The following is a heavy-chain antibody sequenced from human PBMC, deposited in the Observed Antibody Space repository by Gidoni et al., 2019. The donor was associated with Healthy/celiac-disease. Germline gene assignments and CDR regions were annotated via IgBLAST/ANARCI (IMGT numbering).Heavy chain of an antibody. D-gene: IGHD5-18*01. Sequence: QVQLVQSGAEVKKPGSSVKVSCQASGGTFRSYAISWVRQAPGQGLEWMGRIIPILGIANYAQKFQGRVTITADKSTSTAYMELSSLRSEDTAVYYCARAPGYSYGYYGMDVWGQGTTVTVSS. V-gene: IGHV1-69*04. CDR3: ARAPGYSYGYYGMDV. J-gene: IGHJ6*02. CDR2: IIPILGIA. CDR1: GGTFRSYA.